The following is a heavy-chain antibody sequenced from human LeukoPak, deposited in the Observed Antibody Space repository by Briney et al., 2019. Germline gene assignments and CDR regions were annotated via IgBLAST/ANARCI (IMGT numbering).Heavy chain of an antibody. Sequence: PAETLSLTCTVSGGSISSYYWSWIRQPPGKGLEWIGYIYYSGSTNYNPSLKSRVTISVDTSKNQFSLKLSSVTAADTAVYYCASAYSSSSVIDYWGQGTLVTVSS. J-gene: IGHJ4*02. CDR2: IYYSGST. CDR1: GGSISSYY. V-gene: IGHV4-59*01. D-gene: IGHD6-6*01. CDR3: ASAYSSSSVIDY.